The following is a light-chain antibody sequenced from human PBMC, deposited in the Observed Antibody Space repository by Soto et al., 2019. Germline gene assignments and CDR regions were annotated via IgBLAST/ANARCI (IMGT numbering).Light chain of an antibody. CDR1: QSVSSN. Sequence: EIVMTQSPATLSVSQGERATLSCRASQSVSSNLDWYQQKPGQAPRLLIYGASTRATGIPARFSGSGSGTEFTLTISSLQSEDFAVYYCQQYNNLWTFGQGTKVEIK. CDR2: GAS. CDR3: QQYNNLWT. J-gene: IGKJ1*01. V-gene: IGKV3-15*01.